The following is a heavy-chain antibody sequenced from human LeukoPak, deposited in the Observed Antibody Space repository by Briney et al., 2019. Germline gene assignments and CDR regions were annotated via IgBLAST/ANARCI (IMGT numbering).Heavy chain of an antibody. D-gene: IGHD3-3*01. Sequence: SETLSLTCTVSGGSISSSSYYWGWIRQPPGKGLEWIGSIYYSGSTYYNPSLKSRVTISVDTSKNQSSLKLSSVTAADTAVYYCARVGGRFLEWLLINWGQGTLVTVSS. V-gene: IGHV4-39*07. CDR2: IYYSGST. CDR1: GGSISSSSYY. CDR3: ARVGGRFLEWLLIN. J-gene: IGHJ4*02.